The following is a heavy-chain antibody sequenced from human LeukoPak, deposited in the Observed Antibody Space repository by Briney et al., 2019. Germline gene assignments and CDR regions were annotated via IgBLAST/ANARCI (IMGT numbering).Heavy chain of an antibody. D-gene: IGHD2-21*02. J-gene: IGHJ6*02. V-gene: IGHV1-2*02. CDR1: GYTFTGYY. Sequence: ASVKVSCKASGYTFTGYYMHWVRQAPGQGLEWMGWINPNSGGTNYAQKFQGRVTITRDTSISTAYMELSRLRSDDTAVYYCARDRVVTNYYYYGMDVWGQGTTVTVSS. CDR3: ARDRVVTNYYYYGMDV. CDR2: INPNSGGT.